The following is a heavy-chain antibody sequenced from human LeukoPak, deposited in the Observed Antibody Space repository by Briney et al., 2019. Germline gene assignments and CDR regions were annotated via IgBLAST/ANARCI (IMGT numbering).Heavy chain of an antibody. CDR2: IYPGDSDT. D-gene: IGHD3-10*01. J-gene: IGHJ4*02. CDR3: ARLLGVSGSGSYYSPFDY. Sequence: GESLKISCKGSGYSFTSYWIGWVRQMPGKGLEWMGIIYPGDSDTRYSPSFQDQVTISADKSISTAYLQWSSLKASDTAMYYCARLLGVSGSGSYYSPFDYWGQGTLVTVSS. V-gene: IGHV5-51*01. CDR1: GYSFTSYW.